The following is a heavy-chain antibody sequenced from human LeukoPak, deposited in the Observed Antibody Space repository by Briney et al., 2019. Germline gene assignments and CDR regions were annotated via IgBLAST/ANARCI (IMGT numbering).Heavy chain of an antibody. V-gene: IGHV4-34*01. Sequence: SETLSLTCAVYGGSFGGYYWSWIRQPPGKGLEWIGEINHSGSTNYNPSLKSRVTISVDTSKNQFSLKLSSVTAADTAVYYCARSFRAAMGPDYWGQGTLVTVSS. J-gene: IGHJ4*02. CDR3: ARSFRAAMGPDY. CDR1: GGSFGGYY. D-gene: IGHD2-2*01. CDR2: INHSGST.